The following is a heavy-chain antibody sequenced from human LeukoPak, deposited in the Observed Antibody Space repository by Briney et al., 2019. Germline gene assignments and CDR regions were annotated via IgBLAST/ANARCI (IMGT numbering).Heavy chain of an antibody. CDR3: ARRAGAYTHPYDY. CDR1: GFTFSSYE. V-gene: IGHV3-53*01. Sequence: GGSLRLSCAVSGFTFSSYEMNWVRQAPGKGLEWVSFIYSAGSTHYSDSVKGRFTISIDNSKNTLYLQMNSLRAEDTAVYYCARRAGAYTHPYDYWGQGTLVTVS. J-gene: IGHJ4*02. D-gene: IGHD3-16*01. CDR2: IYSAGST.